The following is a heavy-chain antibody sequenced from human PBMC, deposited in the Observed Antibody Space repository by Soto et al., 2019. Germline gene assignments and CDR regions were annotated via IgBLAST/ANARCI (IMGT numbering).Heavy chain of an antibody. D-gene: IGHD3-3*01. CDR3: ARAHITIFGVVPSSPFYP. CDR2: IYYSGST. Sequence: SETLSLTCTVSGGSISSGDYYWSWIRQPPGKGLEWIGYIYYSGSTYYNPSLKSRVTMSVDTSKNQFSLKLSSVTAADTAVYYCARAHITIFGVVPSSPFYPWGQGTLVTVSS. CDR1: GGSISSGDYY. J-gene: IGHJ5*02. V-gene: IGHV4-30-4*01.